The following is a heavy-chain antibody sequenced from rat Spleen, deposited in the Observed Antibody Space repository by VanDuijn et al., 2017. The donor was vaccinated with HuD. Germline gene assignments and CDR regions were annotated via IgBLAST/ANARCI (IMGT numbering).Heavy chain of an antibody. CDR1: GFTFSDYY. J-gene: IGHJ2*01. CDR3: ARHTNSGYEN. Sequence: EVQLVESDGGLVQPGRSLKLSCAASGFTFSDYYMAWVRQAPTKGLEWVATISYDGSSTYYRDSVKGRFTISRDNAKSTLYLQMDSLRSEDTATYYCARHTNSGYENWGQGVMVTVSS. D-gene: IGHD4-3*01. V-gene: IGHV5-29*01. CDR2: ISYDGSST.